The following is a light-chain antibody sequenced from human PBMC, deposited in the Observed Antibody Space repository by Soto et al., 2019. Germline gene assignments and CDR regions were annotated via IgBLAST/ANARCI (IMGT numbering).Light chain of an antibody. CDR1: QSISSW. Sequence: DIQMTQSPSTLSASLGDRVTITCRASQSISSWLAWYQQKPGKAPKLLIYKASSLESGVPSRFSGSGSGTEFTLTISSLQPDDFATYYCQQYNGAFGQGTKVDIK. CDR3: QQYNGA. CDR2: KAS. V-gene: IGKV1-5*03. J-gene: IGKJ1*01.